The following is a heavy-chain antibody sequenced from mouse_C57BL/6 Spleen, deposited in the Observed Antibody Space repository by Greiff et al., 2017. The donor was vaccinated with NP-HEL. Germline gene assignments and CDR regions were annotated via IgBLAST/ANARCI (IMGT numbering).Heavy chain of an antibody. Sequence: EVQLVESGPELVKPGASVKMSCKASGYTFTDYNMHWVKQSHGKSLEWIGYINPNNGGTSYNQKFKGKATLTVNKSSSTAYMELRSLTSEDSAVYYCARGYYGSSYFDYWGQGTTLTVSS. CDR2: INPNNGGT. D-gene: IGHD1-1*01. CDR1: GYTFTDYN. V-gene: IGHV1-22*01. CDR3: ARGYYGSSYFDY. J-gene: IGHJ2*01.